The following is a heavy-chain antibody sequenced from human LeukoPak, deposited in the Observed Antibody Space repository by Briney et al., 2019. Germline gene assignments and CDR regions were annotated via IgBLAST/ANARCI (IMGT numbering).Heavy chain of an antibody. CDR2: INGSGDKT. CDR1: GFTLSNYA. CDR3: AKPARTDYADY. J-gene: IGHJ4*02. Sequence: GGTLRLSCAASGFTLSNYAMNWVRQAPGKGLEWVSSINGSGDKTYYADSVKGRFTISRDNSKNTLYLKMNSLRAEYTAVYYCAKPARTDYADYWGQGTLVTVSS. D-gene: IGHD1-14*01. V-gene: IGHV3-23*01.